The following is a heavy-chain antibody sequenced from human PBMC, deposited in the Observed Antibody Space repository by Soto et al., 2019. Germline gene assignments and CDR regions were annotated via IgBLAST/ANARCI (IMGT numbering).Heavy chain of an antibody. D-gene: IGHD4-17*01. V-gene: IGHV4-61*01. CDR3: ARMRQGDYRFDY. J-gene: IGHJ4*02. CDR2: IYYSGST. CDR1: GGSVSSGSYY. Sequence: PSETLSLTCTVSGGSVSSGSYYWSWIRQPPGKGLEWIGYIYYSGSTNYNPSLKSRVTISVDTSKNQFSLKLSSVTAADTAVYYCARMRQGDYRFDYWGQGTLVTVSS.